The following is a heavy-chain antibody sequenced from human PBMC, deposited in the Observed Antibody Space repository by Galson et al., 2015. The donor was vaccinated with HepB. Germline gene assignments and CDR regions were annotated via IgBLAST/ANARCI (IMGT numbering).Heavy chain of an antibody. Sequence: SLRLSCAASGFTFSDYYMSWIRQAPGQGLEWVSYISSGSDYTNYADSVKGRFTISRDNAKNSLFLQMNSLRDEDTAVYYCARDLLGDCNGGRCYPFDYWGQGTLVTVSS. CDR2: ISSGSDYT. CDR1: GFTFSDYY. CDR3: ARDLLGDCNGGRCYPFDY. V-gene: IGHV3-11*05. J-gene: IGHJ4*02. D-gene: IGHD2-15*01.